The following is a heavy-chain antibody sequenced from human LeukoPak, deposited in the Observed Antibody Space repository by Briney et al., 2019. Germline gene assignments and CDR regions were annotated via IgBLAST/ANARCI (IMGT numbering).Heavy chain of an antibody. V-gene: IGHV4-59*01. CDR1: GGSISCYY. D-gene: IGHD2/OR15-2a*01. J-gene: IGHJ4*02. CDR3: ARGTTASSFDY. CDR2: IYSRGSA. Sequence: SETLSLTCSVCGGSISCYYWDWIRQSPGKGLEWIGHIYSRGSASYNPSLKSRVTISVDTSKNQFSLRLSSVTAADTAVYYCARGTTASSFDYWGQGTLVSVSS.